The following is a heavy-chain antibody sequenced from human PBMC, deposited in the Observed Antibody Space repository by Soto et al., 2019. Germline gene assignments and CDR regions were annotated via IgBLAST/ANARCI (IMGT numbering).Heavy chain of an antibody. D-gene: IGHD6-19*01. J-gene: IGHJ3*02. CDR1: GFTFTDYA. CDR2: ISGSGANT. CDR3: AKEGKNMNGWTAAFES. Sequence: EVQVLESGGGLVQPGGSLRLSCAASGFTFTDYAMNWVRQAPGKGLEWVSAISGSGANTYYADSVRGRFTISRDNTKNTLLLQMSGLSAADTAIYYCAKEGKNMNGWTAAFESWGGGTVFSV. V-gene: IGHV3-23*01.